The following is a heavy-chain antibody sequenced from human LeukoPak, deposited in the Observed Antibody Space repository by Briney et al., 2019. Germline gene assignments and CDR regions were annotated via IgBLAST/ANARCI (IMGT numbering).Heavy chain of an antibody. Sequence: GGSLRLSCATSGFTFSSYGMHWVRQAPGKGLEWVAVISYDGSNKYYADSVKGRFTISRDNSKNTLYLQMNSLRAEDTAVYYCAKDWGGYDYSYDYWGQGTLVTVSS. D-gene: IGHD3-16*01. CDR2: ISYDGSNK. V-gene: IGHV3-30*18. J-gene: IGHJ4*02. CDR1: GFTFSSYG. CDR3: AKDWGGYDYSYDY.